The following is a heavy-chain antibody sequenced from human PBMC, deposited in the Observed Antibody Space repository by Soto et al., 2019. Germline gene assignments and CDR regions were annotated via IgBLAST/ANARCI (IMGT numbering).Heavy chain of an antibody. CDR1: DDSINSDKYY. CDR2: FYYRGNA. D-gene: IGHD3-9*01. Sequence: SETLSLTCSVSDDSINSDKYYWGWIRQPPGKGLEWIGIFYYRGNAYYNPSLQTRVTISLDKSRSQFFLKLNSVTAADSVVYFCARLEGLATISYYFDFWGPGALVTVSS. CDR3: ARLEGLATISYYFDF. J-gene: IGHJ4*02. V-gene: IGHV4-39*01.